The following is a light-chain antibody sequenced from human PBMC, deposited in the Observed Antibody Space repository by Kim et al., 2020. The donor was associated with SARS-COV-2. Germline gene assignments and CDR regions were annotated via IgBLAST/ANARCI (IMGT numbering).Light chain of an antibody. V-gene: IGLV3-19*01. CDR2: DKN. CDR1: SLRTYD. J-gene: IGLJ2*01. CDR3: NSRNSGGDQVV. Sequence: WGQTVRTRYKEGSLRTYDASWYQKKPRQAPILIIYDKNRRPGGIPGRFAGTTSGKAASFTAAGAQEEDEADYYCNSRNSGGDQVVFGGGTKLTVL.